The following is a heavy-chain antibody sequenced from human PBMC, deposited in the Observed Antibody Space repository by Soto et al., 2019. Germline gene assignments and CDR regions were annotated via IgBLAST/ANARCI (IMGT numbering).Heavy chain of an antibody. V-gene: IGHV3-23*01. CDR2: ISGSGIGI. CDR3: ANFDWHTSRSSHFDY. CDR1: GFTFGSFA. Sequence: PGGSLRLSCAASGFTFGSFAMSWVRQAPGEGLEWVSSISGSGIGIYYAESVKGRFTISRDNSKNMLYLQMNSLRAEDTAIYYCANFDWHTSRSSHFDYWGQGTLVTVSS. J-gene: IGHJ4*02. D-gene: IGHD6-6*01.